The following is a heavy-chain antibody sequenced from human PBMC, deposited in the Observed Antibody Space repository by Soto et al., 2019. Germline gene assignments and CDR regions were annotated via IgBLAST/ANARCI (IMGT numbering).Heavy chain of an antibody. V-gene: IGHV3-7*01. CDR2: IKQDGSEK. CDR1: GFTFSSYW. Sequence: GGSLRLSCAASGFTFSSYWMSWVRQAPGKGLEWVANIKQDGSEKYYVDSVKGRFTISRDNAKNSLYLQMNSLRAEDTAVYYCAKGPNPHDSTFGVVILPHYYQGMDAWRQGTTVTVS. D-gene: IGHD3-3*01. J-gene: IGHJ6*02. CDR3: AKGPNPHDSTFGVVILPHYYQGMDA.